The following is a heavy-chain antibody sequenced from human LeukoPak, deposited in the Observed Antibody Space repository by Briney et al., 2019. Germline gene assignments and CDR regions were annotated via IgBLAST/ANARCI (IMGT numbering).Heavy chain of an antibody. J-gene: IGHJ3*02. Sequence: GGSLRLSCAASGFSFSSYAMNWVRLAPGRGLEWVSSIIGTSEMHYADSVKGRFTVSRDNDKNSLFLQLYSLSVEDTSVYYCTRAIIVALGTGPFDIWGQGTVVTVSS. D-gene: IGHD6-13*01. V-gene: IGHV3-21*06. CDR1: GFSFSSYA. CDR3: TRAIIVALGTGPFDI. CDR2: IIGTSEM.